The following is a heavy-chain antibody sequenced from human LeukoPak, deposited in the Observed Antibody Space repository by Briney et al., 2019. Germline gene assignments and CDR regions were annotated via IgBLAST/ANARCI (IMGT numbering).Heavy chain of an antibody. CDR1: GFTFSSYG. J-gene: IGHJ4*02. V-gene: IGHV3-33*01. Sequence: GGSLRLSCAASGFTFSSYGMHWVRQAPGKGLEWVALIWYDGSNKYYADSVKGRFTVSRDNSKNTLYLQMNSLRAEDTAVYYCARDQERGYSFSFAWGQGTLVTVSS. CDR2: IWYDGSNK. D-gene: IGHD1-1*01. CDR3: ARDQERGYSFSFA.